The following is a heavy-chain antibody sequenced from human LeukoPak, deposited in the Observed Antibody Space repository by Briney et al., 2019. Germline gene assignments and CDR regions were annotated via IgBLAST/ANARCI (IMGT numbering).Heavy chain of an antibody. Sequence: SSETLSLTCTVSGASISDYYWSWIRQPPGKGLEWIGYIYYSENTNYNPSLKSRVTISVDTSKKQFSLKLTSVTAADTAVYYCARGANWVFDYWGQGTLVSVCS. CDR3: ARGANWVFDY. CDR2: IYYSENT. D-gene: IGHD7-27*01. CDR1: GASISDYY. V-gene: IGHV4-59*01. J-gene: IGHJ4*02.